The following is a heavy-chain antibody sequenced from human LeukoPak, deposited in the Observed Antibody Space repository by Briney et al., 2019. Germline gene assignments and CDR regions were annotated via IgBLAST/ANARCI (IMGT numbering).Heavy chain of an antibody. Sequence: SETLSPTCTVSGGSISSYYWSWIRQPPGKGLEWIGYIYYSGSTNYNPSLKSRVTISVDTSKNQFSLKLSSVTAADTAVYYCARVDGSWGYFDYWGQGTLVTVSS. CDR3: ARVDGSWGYFDY. CDR2: IYYSGST. D-gene: IGHD6-13*01. J-gene: IGHJ4*02. CDR1: GGSISSYY. V-gene: IGHV4-59*01.